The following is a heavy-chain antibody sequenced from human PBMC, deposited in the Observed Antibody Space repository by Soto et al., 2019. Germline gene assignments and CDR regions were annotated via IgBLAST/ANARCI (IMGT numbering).Heavy chain of an antibody. CDR1: GGSVSSGSYY. Sequence: TLSLTCTVSGGSVSSGSYYWSWIRQPPGKGLEWIGYIYYSGSTNYNPSLKSRVTISVDTSKNQFSLKLSSVTAADTAVYYCARENIVVVPAAMGDYYYYGMDVWGQGTTVTVSS. CDR3: ARENIVVVPAAMGDYYYYGMDV. D-gene: IGHD2-2*01. J-gene: IGHJ6*02. CDR2: IYYSGST. V-gene: IGHV4-61*01.